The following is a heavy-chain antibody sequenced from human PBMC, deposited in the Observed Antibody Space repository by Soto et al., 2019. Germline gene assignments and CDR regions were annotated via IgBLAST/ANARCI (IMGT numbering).Heavy chain of an antibody. D-gene: IGHD3-10*01. CDR2: IWDDGGTI. CDR3: ATELKYVHAGLLAMDV. V-gene: IGHV3-33*03. CDR1: GFQFRSYG. Sequence: QALLEESGGGVVQPGRSLSLSCVGSGFQFRSYGMQWVRQAPGKGLEWVAVIWDDGGTIYTADAVKGRFTISRDNFRDTFYLQMDGLRVEDTADYYCATELKYVHAGLLAMDVWGKGKAVTVSS. J-gene: IGHJ6*04.